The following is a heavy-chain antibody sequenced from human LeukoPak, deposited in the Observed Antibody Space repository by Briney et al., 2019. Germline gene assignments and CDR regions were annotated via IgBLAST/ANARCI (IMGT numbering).Heavy chain of an antibody. CDR2: ISSSSSYI. D-gene: IGHD3-10*01. CDR1: GFTFSSYS. CDR3: ARGAPMVRGVICTY. V-gene: IGHV3-21*01. Sequence: AGGSLRLSCAASGFTFSSYSMNWVRQAPGKGPEWVSSISSSSSYIYYADSVKGRFTISRDNAKNSLYLQMNSLRAEDTAVYYCARGAPMVRGVICTYWGQGTLVTVSS. J-gene: IGHJ4*02.